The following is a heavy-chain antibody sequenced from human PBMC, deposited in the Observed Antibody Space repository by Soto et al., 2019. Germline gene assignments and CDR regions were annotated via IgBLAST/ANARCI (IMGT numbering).Heavy chain of an antibody. CDR3: AGTITGTSFDY. J-gene: IGHJ4*02. CDR1: GYTFTSYG. D-gene: IGHD1-20*01. CDR2: ISAYNGNT. V-gene: IGHV1-18*01. Sequence: ASVKVSCKASGYTFTSYGISWVRRAPGQGLEWMGWISAYNGNTNYAQKLQGRVTMTTDTSTSTAYMELRSLRSDDTAVYYCAGTITGTSFDYWGQGTLVTVSS.